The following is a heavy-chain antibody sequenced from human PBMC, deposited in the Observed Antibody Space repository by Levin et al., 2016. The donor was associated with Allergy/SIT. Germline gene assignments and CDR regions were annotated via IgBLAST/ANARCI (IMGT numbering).Heavy chain of an antibody. V-gene: IGHV7-4-1*02. J-gene: IGHJ6*02. D-gene: IGHD3-10*01. CDR2: INTNSGNP. CDR3: ARETGSDYYYGMDV. CDR1: GYTFTDHV. Sequence: ASVKVSCKASGYTFTDHVINWVRQAPGQGPEWMGWINTNSGNPRYAQGFRGRVVLSWDSSVSTAYLQITSLKPDDSAVYYCARETGSDYYYGMDVWGQGTTVSVSS.